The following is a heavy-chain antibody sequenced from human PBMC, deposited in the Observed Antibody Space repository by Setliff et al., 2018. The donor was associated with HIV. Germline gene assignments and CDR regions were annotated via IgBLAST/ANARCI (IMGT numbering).Heavy chain of an antibody. D-gene: IGHD2-15*01. V-gene: IGHV4-30-4*08. CDR3: ARRAANGLFDY. CDR2: IYYSGST. Sequence: SETLSLTCTVSGDSINSGNHYWSWIRQHPGKGLEWIGYIYYSGSTYYSPSLKSRVTISVDTSKNQFSLKLSSVTAADTAVYYCARRAANGLFDYWGQGTLVTVSS. CDR1: GDSINSGNHY. J-gene: IGHJ4*02.